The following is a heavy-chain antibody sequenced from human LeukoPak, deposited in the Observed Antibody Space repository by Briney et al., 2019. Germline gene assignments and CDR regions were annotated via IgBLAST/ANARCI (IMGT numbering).Heavy chain of an antibody. CDR1: GFTFSNYV. CDR2: ISGGGDIT. J-gene: IGHJ4*02. D-gene: IGHD2-21*02. Sequence: GGSLRLSCAASGFTFSNYVMSWVRQTAGKGLEWVSAISGGGDITYYADSVKGRLTISRDNSKDTLFLQMHSLRPGDTAVYYCVREDTPATANYWGQGTLVTISS. V-gene: IGHV3-23*01. CDR3: VREDTPATANY.